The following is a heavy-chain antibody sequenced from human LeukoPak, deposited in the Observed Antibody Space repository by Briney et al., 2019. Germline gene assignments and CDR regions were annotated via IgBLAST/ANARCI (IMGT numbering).Heavy chain of an antibody. Sequence: GGSLRLSCAASGFTFSSYYMSWVRQAPGKGLEWVSSISGTSSYIYFADSLKGRFTISRDNAKNSLYLQMNSLRAEDTAVYYCARGNYDGGNWYFDLWGRGTLVTVSS. J-gene: IGHJ2*01. V-gene: IGHV3-21*01. CDR3: ARGNYDGGNWYFDL. CDR2: ISGTSSYI. CDR1: GFTFSSYY. D-gene: IGHD3-16*01.